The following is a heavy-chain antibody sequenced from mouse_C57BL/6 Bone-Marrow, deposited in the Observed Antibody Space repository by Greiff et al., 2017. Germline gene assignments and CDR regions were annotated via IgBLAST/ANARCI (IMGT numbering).Heavy chain of an antibody. Sequence: EVMLVESGEGLVKPGGSLKLSCAASGFTFSSYAMSWVRQTPEKRLEWVAYISSGGDYIYYADTVKGRFTISRDNAWNTLYLQMSSLKSEDTAMYYCTRDSSGYDYAMDYWGQGTSVTVSS. D-gene: IGHD3-2*02. J-gene: IGHJ4*01. V-gene: IGHV5-9-1*02. CDR3: TRDSSGYDYAMDY. CDR1: GFTFSSYA. CDR2: ISSGGDYI.